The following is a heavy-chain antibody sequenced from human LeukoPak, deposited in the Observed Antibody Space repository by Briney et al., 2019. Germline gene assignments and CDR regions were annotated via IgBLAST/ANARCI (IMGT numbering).Heavy chain of an antibody. V-gene: IGHV1-46*01. CDR3: ARGGPDTAMVMIGDY. J-gene: IGHJ4*02. D-gene: IGHD5-18*01. CDR2: INPSGGST. Sequence: AAVKVSCKASGYTPTSYYMHGVRQAPGRGGEWMGMINPSGGSTSYEQKFQGRVTMTRETSTSTDYMELSSLRAEDTAVYYCARGGPDTAMVMIGDYWGQGTLATVSS. CDR1: GYTPTSYY.